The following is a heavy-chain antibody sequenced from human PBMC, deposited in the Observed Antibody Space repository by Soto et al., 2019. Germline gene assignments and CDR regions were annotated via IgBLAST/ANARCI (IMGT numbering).Heavy chain of an antibody. Sequence: QVQLQESGPGLVKPSETLSLTCTVSGGSISSYYWSWIRQPPGKGLEWIGYIYYSGTTNYNPSLKSRVTISVDTSKNQFSLKLTSVTAADTAVYYCARETPYPFVSDYWGQGTLVTVSS. CDR2: IYYSGTT. V-gene: IGHV4-59*01. CDR1: GGSISSYY. J-gene: IGHJ4*02. CDR3: ARETPYPFVSDY.